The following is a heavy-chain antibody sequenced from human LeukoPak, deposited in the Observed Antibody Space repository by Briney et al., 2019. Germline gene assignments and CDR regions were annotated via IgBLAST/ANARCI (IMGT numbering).Heavy chain of an antibody. V-gene: IGHV1-2*02. D-gene: IGHD1-26*01. J-gene: IGHJ4*02. CDR2: INPNSGGT. Sequence: AAVKVSCKASGYTFTGYYMHWVRQARGQGLEWMGWINPNSGGTNYAQKFQRRVTMTRDTSISTAYMELSRLRSDDTAVYYSARSGSSDYWGQGTLVTVSS. CDR1: GYTFTGYY. CDR3: ARSGSSDY.